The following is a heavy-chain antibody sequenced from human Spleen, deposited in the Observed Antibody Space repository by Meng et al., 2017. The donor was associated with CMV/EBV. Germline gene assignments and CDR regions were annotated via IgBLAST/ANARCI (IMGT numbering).Heavy chain of an antibody. J-gene: IGHJ6*02. D-gene: IGHD6-13*01. Sequence: GESLKISCAASGFTFSRYKMNWVRQAPGKGLEWVSSIGGSGSYTDYADSVKGRFTISRDNAKNSVYLQMNSLSAEDTGVYYCARSWDGMDVWGQGTTVTVSS. V-gene: IGHV3-21*01. CDR1: GFTFSRYK. CDR3: ARSWDGMDV. CDR2: IGGSGSYT.